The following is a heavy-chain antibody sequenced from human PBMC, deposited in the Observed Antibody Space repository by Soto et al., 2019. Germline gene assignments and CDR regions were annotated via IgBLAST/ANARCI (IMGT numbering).Heavy chain of an antibody. V-gene: IGHV4-39*01. Sequence: SETLSLTCTVSRGSISSGTNYWAWIRQPPGKGLEWIANIYYSGSTFYNPSLKSRVTISLDTSKNQFSLKLRSVTAADTAVYYCARNEAGWYFDSWGQGTLVTVSS. CDR1: RGSISSGTNY. D-gene: IGHD6-25*01. CDR2: IYYSGST. CDR3: ARNEAGWYFDS. J-gene: IGHJ4*02.